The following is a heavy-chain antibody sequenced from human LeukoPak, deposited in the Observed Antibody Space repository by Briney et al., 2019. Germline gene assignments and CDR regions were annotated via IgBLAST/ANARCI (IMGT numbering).Heavy chain of an antibody. Sequence: GGSLRLSCAASGFTFSDYYMSWIRQAPGKGLEWVSYISSSGSTIYYADSVKGRFTISRDNAKNSLYLQMNSLRAEDTAVYYCARDTGIFSEPRRGIDYWGQGTLVTVSS. CDR1: GFTFSDYY. J-gene: IGHJ4*02. V-gene: IGHV3-11*04. CDR2: ISSSGSTI. CDR3: ARDTGIFSEPRRGIDY. D-gene: IGHD2-15*01.